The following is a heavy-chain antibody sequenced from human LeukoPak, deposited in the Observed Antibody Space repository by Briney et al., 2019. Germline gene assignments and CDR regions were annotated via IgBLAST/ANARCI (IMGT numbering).Heavy chain of an antibody. J-gene: IGHJ4*02. Sequence: GGSLRLSCAASGFTFSTSWMNWVRQVPGKGLEWVANIKKDGSETYYVDSVKGRFTISRDNAKNSLYLQMNSLRAEDTAMYYCARGRYSGTTYYFDYWGQGTLATVSS. V-gene: IGHV3-7*03. D-gene: IGHD5-12*01. CDR3: ARGRYSGTTYYFDY. CDR2: IKKDGSET. CDR1: GFTFSTSW.